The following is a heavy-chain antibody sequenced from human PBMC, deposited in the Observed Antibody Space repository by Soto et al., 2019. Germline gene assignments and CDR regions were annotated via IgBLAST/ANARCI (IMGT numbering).Heavy chain of an antibody. V-gene: IGHV4-59*01. Sequence: PSETLSLTCTVSGGSISSYYWSWIRQPPGKGLEWIGYIYYSGSTNYNPSLKSRVTISVDTSKNQFSLKLSSVTAADTAVYYCARVMNIWGSQYTHYFDYWGQGTLVTVSS. J-gene: IGHJ4*02. CDR2: IYYSGST. CDR3: ARVMNIWGSQYTHYFDY. CDR1: GGSISSYY. D-gene: IGHD3-16*01.